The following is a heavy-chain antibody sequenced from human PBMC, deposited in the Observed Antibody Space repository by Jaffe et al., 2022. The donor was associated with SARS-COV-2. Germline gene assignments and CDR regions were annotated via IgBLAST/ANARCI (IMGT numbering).Heavy chain of an antibody. CDR3: ATIGYCSGGSCSSRHFGWFDP. Sequence: QLQLQESGPGLVKPSETLSLTCTVSGGSISSSSYYWGWIRQPPGKGLEWIGSIYYSGSTYYNPSLKSRVTISVDTSKNQFSLKLSSVTAADTAVYYCATIGYCSGGSCSSRHFGWFDPWGQGTLVTVSS. J-gene: IGHJ5*02. V-gene: IGHV4-39*01. CDR1: GGSISSSSYY. CDR2: IYYSGST. D-gene: IGHD2-15*01.